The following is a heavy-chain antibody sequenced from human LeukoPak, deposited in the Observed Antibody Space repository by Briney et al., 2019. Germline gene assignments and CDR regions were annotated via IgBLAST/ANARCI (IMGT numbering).Heavy chain of an antibody. CDR3: AKDFVVLSGLGY. CDR2: ISGSGVST. Sequence: PGGTLRLSCAASGFTFSSYGMSWVRQAQGKGLEWVSGISGSGVSTYYADSVKGRFTISGDNSKNTLYLQMNSLRAEDTAVYYCAKDFVVLSGLGYWGQGTLVTVSS. D-gene: IGHD3-3*01. V-gene: IGHV3-23*01. CDR1: GFTFSSYG. J-gene: IGHJ4*02.